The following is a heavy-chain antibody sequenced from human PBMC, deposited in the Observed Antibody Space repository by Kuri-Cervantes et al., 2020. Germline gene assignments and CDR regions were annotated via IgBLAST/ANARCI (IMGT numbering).Heavy chain of an antibody. CDR1: GFTFSSYG. Sequence: GGSLRLSCAASGFTFSSYGMHWVRQAPGKGLEWVAVIWYDGSNKYYADSVKGRFTISRDNAKNTLYLQMNSLRAEDTAVYYCARDQLVVVITYYWYYGMDVWGQGTTVTVSS. V-gene: IGHV3-33*01. J-gene: IGHJ6*02. CDR3: ARDQLVVVITYYWYYGMDV. CDR2: IWYDGSNK. D-gene: IGHD3-22*01.